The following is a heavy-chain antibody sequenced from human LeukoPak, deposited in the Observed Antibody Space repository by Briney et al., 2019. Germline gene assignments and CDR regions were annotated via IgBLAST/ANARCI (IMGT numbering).Heavy chain of an antibody. D-gene: IGHD4-17*01. CDR1: GGSFSVYY. CDR3: ARGTVTTYYFDY. J-gene: IGHJ4*02. CDR2: INHSGST. Sequence: PSGTLSLTCAVYGGSFSVYYWSWIRQPPGKGLEWIGEINHSGSTNYNPSLKSRVTISVDTSKNQFSLKLSSVTAADTAVYYCARGTVTTYYFDYWGQGTLVTVSS. V-gene: IGHV4-34*01.